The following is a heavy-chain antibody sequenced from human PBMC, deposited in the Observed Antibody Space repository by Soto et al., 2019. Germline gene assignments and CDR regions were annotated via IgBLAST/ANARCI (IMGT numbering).Heavy chain of an antibody. V-gene: IGHV3-30*03. CDR1: GFTFSDSG. CDR2: VSNDGNRK. CDR3: ARWVGGSMYDNSGKYDS. Sequence: QVQLVESGGGVVQPGRSLRLTCAASGFTFSDSGMHWVRQAPGKGLEWVALVSNDGNRKYYAVSVKGGFTISRDNSENTLYLQMNSLRAEDTAVYYCARWVGGSMYDNSGKYDSWGQGTLVTVSS. D-gene: IGHD3-22*01. J-gene: IGHJ5*01.